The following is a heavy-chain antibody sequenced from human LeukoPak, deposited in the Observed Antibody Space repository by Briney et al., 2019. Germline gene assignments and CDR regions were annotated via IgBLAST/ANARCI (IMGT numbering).Heavy chain of an antibody. J-gene: IGHJ6*02. V-gene: IGHV3-30-3*01. CDR2: ISYDGSNK. CDR3: ASVHIRQSYYYYYGMDV. Sequence: PGGSLRLSCAASGLTFSSYAMHWVRQAPGKGREWGAVISYDGSNKYYADSVKGRFPISRDNSKNTMYLQMNSLRAEDTAVYYGASVHIRQSYYYYYGMDVWGQGTTVTVSS. CDR1: GLTFSSYA. D-gene: IGHD2-21*01.